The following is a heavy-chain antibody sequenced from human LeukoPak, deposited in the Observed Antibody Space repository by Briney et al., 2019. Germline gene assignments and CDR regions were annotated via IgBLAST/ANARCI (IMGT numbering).Heavy chain of an antibody. CDR1: GYSFTNYW. CDR3: ARQNYDFWSGHYTAQYYYMDV. D-gene: IGHD3-3*01. J-gene: IGHJ6*03. V-gene: IGHV5-51*01. CDR2: IYPGDSDT. Sequence: GESLKISCEGSGYSFTNYWIGWVRQMPGKGLEWVGIIYPGDSDTRYSPSFQGQVTISADKSISTAYLQWSSLKASDTAMYYCARQNYDFWSGHYTAQYYYMDVWGKGTTVTVSS.